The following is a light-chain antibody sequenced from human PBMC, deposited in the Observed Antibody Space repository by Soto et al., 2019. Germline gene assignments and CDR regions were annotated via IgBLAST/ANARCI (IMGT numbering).Light chain of an antibody. CDR1: QSVSSSY. J-gene: IGKJ5*01. CDR3: QQYGSSPPVT. CDR2: GAS. Sequence: EMVLTQSPGTLSLSPGERATLSCRASQSVSSSYLAWYQQKPGQAPRLLIYGASSRATGIQDRFSGSGSGTDFTLTISSLEPEDFAVYYYQQYGSSPPVTFGQGTRLEIK. V-gene: IGKV3-20*01.